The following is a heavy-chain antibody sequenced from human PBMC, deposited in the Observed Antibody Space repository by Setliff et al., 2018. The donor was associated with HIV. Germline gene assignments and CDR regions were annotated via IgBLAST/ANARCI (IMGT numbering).Heavy chain of an antibody. Sequence: SETLSLTCTVSGGSIRSNNWSWLRQTPGKGLDWSGYIYYTGSTNYNPSLKSRVTISIDTSKNQFSLKLSSVTAADTAVYYCAREFDWSGFFDYWGQGTLVTVSS. J-gene: IGHJ4*02. CDR2: IYYTGST. V-gene: IGHV4-59*01. CDR3: AREFDWSGFFDY. D-gene: IGHD3-3*01. CDR1: GGSIRSNN.